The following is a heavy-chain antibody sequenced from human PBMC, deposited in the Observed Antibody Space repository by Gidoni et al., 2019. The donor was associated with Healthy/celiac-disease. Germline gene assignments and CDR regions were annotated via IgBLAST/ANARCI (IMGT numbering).Heavy chain of an antibody. J-gene: IGHJ4*02. CDR1: GFPFSNAG. Sequence: EVQLVESGGGLVKPGGSLNSSWAASGFPFSNAGMSWVRQAPGKGLEWVGRIKSKTDGGTTDYAAPVKGRFTISRDDSKNTLYLQMNSLKTEDTAVYYCTTVMITFGGVIFNFDYWGQGTLVTVSS. CDR2: IKSKTDGGTT. CDR3: TTVMITFGGVIFNFDY. D-gene: IGHD3-16*02. V-gene: IGHV3-15*01.